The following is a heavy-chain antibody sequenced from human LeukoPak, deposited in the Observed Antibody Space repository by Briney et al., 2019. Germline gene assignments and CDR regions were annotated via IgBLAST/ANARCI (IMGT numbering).Heavy chain of an antibody. CDR2: IIPIFGTA. V-gene: IGHV1-69*13. J-gene: IGHJ3*02. CDR1: GGTFSSYA. D-gene: IGHD3-10*01. Sequence: SVKVSCKASGGTFSSYAISWVRQAPGQGLEWMGGIIPIFGTANYAQKFQGRVTITADESTSTAYMELSSLRSEDTAVYYCASSRSYYGSGSYLWAFDIWSQGTMVTVSS. CDR3: ASSRSYYGSGSYLWAFDI.